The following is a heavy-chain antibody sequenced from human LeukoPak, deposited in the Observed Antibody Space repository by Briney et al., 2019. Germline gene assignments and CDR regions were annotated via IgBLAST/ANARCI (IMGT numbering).Heavy chain of an antibody. CDR3: AKDLGTTGTPDY. D-gene: IGHD1-1*01. Sequence: GGSLRLSCAASGFTFSSYGMHWVRQAPGKGLEWVAFIRYDGSNKYYADSVKGRFTIARDNSKNTLYLQMNSLRAEDTAVYYCAKDLGTTGTPDYWGQGTLVTVSP. J-gene: IGHJ4*02. V-gene: IGHV3-30*02. CDR2: IRYDGSNK. CDR1: GFTFSSYG.